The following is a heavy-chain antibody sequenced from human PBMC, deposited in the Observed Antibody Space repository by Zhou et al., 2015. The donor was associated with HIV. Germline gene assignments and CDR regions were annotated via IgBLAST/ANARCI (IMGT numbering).Heavy chain of an antibody. Sequence: DVSLLQSGGGLVQPGRSLRLSCVVSGFKFDNFGMHWVRQVPGKGLIWVSRIDQDGGSTIYADSVRGRFTISRDNAAKTVYLQMNSLRVEDMGVYYCARARLPGRQFDWVLSPFVHWGRGTLVTVSS. CDR2: IDQDGGST. CDR1: GFKFDNFG. CDR3: ARARLPGRQFDWVLSPFVH. D-gene: IGHD3-9*01. V-gene: IGHV3-74*01. J-gene: IGHJ5*02.